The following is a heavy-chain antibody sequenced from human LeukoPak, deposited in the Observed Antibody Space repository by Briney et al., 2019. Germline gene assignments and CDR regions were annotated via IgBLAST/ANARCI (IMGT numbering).Heavy chain of an antibody. Sequence: PGGSLRLSCAASGFTFSIYAMSWVRQAHREGLEWVSAISGSGGSTYYADSVKGRFTISRDNSKNTLYLQMNSLRAEDTAVYYCAKDTFGYSSGWYDYWGQGTLVTVSS. CDR1: GFTFSIYA. CDR3: AKDTFGYSSGWYDY. J-gene: IGHJ4*02. V-gene: IGHV3-23*01. CDR2: ISGSGGST. D-gene: IGHD6-19*01.